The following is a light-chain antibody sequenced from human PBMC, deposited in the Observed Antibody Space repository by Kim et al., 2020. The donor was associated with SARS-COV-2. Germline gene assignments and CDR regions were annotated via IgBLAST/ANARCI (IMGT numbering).Light chain of an antibody. CDR1: TSNIGGNS. Sequence: QSVLTQPPSVSGTLGQTVTISCAGSTSNIGGNSVNWHQQVPGRAPKVVIYGTNLRPSGVPDRFSGSKSGTSASLAITGLQSDDEADYYCASWDDSLNGHVVFGGGTKVTVL. CDR2: GTN. CDR3: ASWDDSLNGHVV. V-gene: IGLV1-44*01. J-gene: IGLJ2*01.